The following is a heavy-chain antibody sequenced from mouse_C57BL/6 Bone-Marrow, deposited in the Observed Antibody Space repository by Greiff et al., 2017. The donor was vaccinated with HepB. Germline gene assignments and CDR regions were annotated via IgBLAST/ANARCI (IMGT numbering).Heavy chain of an antibody. D-gene: IGHD1-1*01. CDR2: IYPGIGST. CDR1: GYTFTSYW. CDR3: AREDYYGTPYYAMDY. Sequence: QVQLQQPGAELVKPGASVKMSCKASGYTFTSYWITGVKQRPGQGLEWIGDIYPGIGSTNYNEKFKSKATLTVDTSSSTAYMQLSSLTSEDSAVYYCAREDYYGTPYYAMDYWGQGTSVTVSS. J-gene: IGHJ4*01. V-gene: IGHV1-55*01.